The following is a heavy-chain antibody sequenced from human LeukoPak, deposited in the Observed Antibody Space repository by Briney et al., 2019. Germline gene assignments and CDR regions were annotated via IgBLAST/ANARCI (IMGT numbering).Heavy chain of an antibody. CDR1: GFTFSSYW. Sequence: GGSLRLSCAASGFTFSSYWMHWVRQTPGKGLVWVSRINSDGGGATYADSVKGRLTISRDNAKNTLFLRMNSLRAEDTAVYYCARDLHYWGQGTLVTVSS. V-gene: IGHV3-74*01. J-gene: IGHJ4*02. CDR3: ARDLHY. CDR2: INSDGGGA.